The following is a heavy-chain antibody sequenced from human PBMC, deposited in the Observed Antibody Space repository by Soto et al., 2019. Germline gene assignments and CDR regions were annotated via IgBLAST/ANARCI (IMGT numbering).Heavy chain of an antibody. D-gene: IGHD3-22*01. CDR2: IYYSGST. CDR3: ASFDPTYYYDSSGYFDY. J-gene: IGHJ4*02. Sequence: PSETLSLSCTVSGGSISSSSYYGGWIRQPPGKGLEWIGSIYYSGSTYYNPSLKSRVTISVDTSKNQFSLKLSSVTAADTAVYYCASFDPTYYYDSSGYFDYWGQGTLVTVSS. V-gene: IGHV4-39*01. CDR1: GGSISSSSYY.